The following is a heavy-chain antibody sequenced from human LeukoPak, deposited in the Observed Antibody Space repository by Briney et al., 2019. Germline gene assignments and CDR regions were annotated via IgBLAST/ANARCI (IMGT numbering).Heavy chain of an antibody. CDR1: GFTFSSYS. J-gene: IGHJ5*02. Sequence: GGSLRLSCAASGFTFSSYSMNWVRQAPGKGLEWVSYISSSSSTIYYADSVKGRFTISRDNAKNSLYLQMNSLRAEDTAVYYCARMWEINWFDPWGQGTLVTVSS. CDR3: ARMWEINWFDP. CDR2: ISSSSSTI. D-gene: IGHD1-26*01. V-gene: IGHV3-48*01.